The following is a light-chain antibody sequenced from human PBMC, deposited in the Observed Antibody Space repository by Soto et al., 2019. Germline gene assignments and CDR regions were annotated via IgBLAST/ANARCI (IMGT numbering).Light chain of an antibody. CDR3: SSYTTSRTGV. V-gene: IGLV2-14*01. CDR1: RSDVGGYDY. CDR2: DVS. Sequence: QSVLTQPASVSGSPGQSITISCTGTRSDVGGYDYVSWYQQYSGKAPKVMIYDVSNRPSGVSNRFSGSRSGNTASLTISGLQAEDEADYYCSSYTTSRTGVFGGGTKLTVL. J-gene: IGLJ3*02.